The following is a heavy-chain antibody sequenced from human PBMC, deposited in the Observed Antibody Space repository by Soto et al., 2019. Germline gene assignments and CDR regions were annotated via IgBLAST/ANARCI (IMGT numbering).Heavy chain of an antibody. J-gene: IGHJ5*02. CDR3: ARQAPLWPPSNIVATIGEIWFDP. CDR1: GYSFTSYW. Sequence: GESLQISCKGSGYSFTSYWIGWVRQMPGKGLEWMGIIYPGDSDTRYSPSFQGQVTISADKSISTAYLQWSSLKASDTAMYYCARQAPLWPPSNIVATIGEIWFDPWGQGTLVTVSS. CDR2: IYPGDSDT. D-gene: IGHD5-12*01. V-gene: IGHV5-51*01.